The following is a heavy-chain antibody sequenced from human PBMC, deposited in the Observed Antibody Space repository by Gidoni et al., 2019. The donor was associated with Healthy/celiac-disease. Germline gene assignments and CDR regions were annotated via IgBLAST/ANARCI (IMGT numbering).Heavy chain of an antibody. CDR3: ARGRNHRDPGSRFMEWLPLPSYGMDV. CDR1: GGTFSSYA. J-gene: IGHJ6*02. V-gene: IGHV1-69*06. Sequence: QLQPVQSGADVKKPGSSVKVSCKASGGTFSSYAISQVRQAHGQGLEWMGGIIPIFGTANYAQKFQGRVTIAADKSTSTAYMELSSLRSEDTAVYYCARGRNHRDPGSRFMEWLPLPSYGMDVWGQGTTVTVSS. CDR2: IIPIFGTA. D-gene: IGHD3-3*01.